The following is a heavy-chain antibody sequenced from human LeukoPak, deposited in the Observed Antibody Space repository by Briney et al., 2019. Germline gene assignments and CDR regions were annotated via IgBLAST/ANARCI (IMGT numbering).Heavy chain of an antibody. CDR1: GFTFSSYS. CDR2: ISSSSSTI. CDR3: ARGSRGRYDILTGYSSPHY. Sequence: GGSLRLSCAASGFTFSSYSMNWVRQAPGKGLEWVSYISSSSSTIYYADSVKGRFTISRDNAKNSLYLQMNSLRAEDTAVYYCARGSRGRYDILTGYSSPHYWGQGTLVTVSS. J-gene: IGHJ4*02. D-gene: IGHD3-9*01. V-gene: IGHV3-48*04.